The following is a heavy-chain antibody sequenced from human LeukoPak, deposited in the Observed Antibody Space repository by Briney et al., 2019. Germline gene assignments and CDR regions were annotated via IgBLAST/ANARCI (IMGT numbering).Heavy chain of an antibody. Sequence: PSETLSLTCTVSGGSISSSSYYWGWMRQPPGKGLEWIGNIYYSGSTYYNPSLKSRVTISADTSKNQFSLNLNSVTAADTAMYYCARHAEQPGRVDYWGQGTLVTVSS. V-gene: IGHV4-39*01. CDR3: ARHAEQPGRVDY. CDR1: GGSISSSSYY. J-gene: IGHJ4*02. D-gene: IGHD1/OR15-1a*01. CDR2: IYYSGST.